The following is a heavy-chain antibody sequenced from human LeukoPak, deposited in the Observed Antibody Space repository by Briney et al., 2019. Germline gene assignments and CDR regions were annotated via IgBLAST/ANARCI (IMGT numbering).Heavy chain of an antibody. V-gene: IGHV1-18*01. J-gene: IGHJ4*02. CDR1: GYTFTSYG. CDR3: ARDRCTSCYEDSYFDY. D-gene: IGHD2-2*01. CDR2: ISAYNANT. Sequence: ASVKVSCKASGYTFTSYGISWVRQAPGQGLEWMGWISAYNANTNYAQKLQGRVTMTTDTSTSTAYMELRSLRSDDTAVYYCARDRCTSCYEDSYFDYWGQGTLVTVSS.